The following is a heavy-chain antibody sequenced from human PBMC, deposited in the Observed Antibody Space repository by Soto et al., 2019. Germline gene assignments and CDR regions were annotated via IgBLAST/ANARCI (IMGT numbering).Heavy chain of an antibody. CDR1: GYTFTSYG. D-gene: IGHD1-26*01. CDR2: ISAYNGNT. V-gene: IGHV1-18*01. CDR3: ARVVGALGHWFDP. Sequence: QVQLVQSGGEVKKPGASVKVSCKASGYTFTSYGISWVRQAPGQGLEWMGRISAYNGNTNYAQKLQGRVTMTPDTSTSTAYMELRSLRPDDTAVYYCARVVGALGHWFDPWGQGTLVTVSS. J-gene: IGHJ5*02.